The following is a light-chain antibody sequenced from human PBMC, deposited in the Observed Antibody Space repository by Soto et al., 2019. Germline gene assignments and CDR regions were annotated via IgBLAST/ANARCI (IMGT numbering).Light chain of an antibody. J-gene: IGLJ1*01. CDR1: SSDVGSYNL. Sequence: QSVLTQPASVSGSPGQSITISCTGTSSDVGSYNLVSWYQQHPGKAPKLMIYEVSKRPSGVSNRFSGSKSGNTASLTISGLQAEDEADYSCCSYSGSSTYVFGTGNKVTVL. CDR3: CSYSGSSTYV. CDR2: EVS. V-gene: IGLV2-23*02.